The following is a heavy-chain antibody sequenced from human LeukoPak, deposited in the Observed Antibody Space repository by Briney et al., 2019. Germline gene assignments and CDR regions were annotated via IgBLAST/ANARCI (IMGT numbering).Heavy chain of an antibody. V-gene: IGHV1-2*02. J-gene: IGHJ5*02. D-gene: IGHD3-3*01. CDR2: INPNSGGT. Sequence: ASVKVSCKASRYTFTGYYMHWVRQAPGQGLEWMGWINPNSGGTNYAQKFQGRVTMTRDTSISTAYMELSRLRSDDTAVYYCARDPSNYAFWCGYYPTDNNWFDPWGQGTLVTVSS. CDR1: RYTFTGYY. CDR3: ARDPSNYAFWCGYYPTDNNWFDP.